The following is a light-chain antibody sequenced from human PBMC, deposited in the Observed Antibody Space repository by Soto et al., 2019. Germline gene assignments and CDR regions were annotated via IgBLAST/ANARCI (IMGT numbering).Light chain of an antibody. CDR1: QSVSSSF. V-gene: IGKV3-20*01. J-gene: IGKJ4*01. CDR2: GAS. Sequence: EIVWTQSPGTLSLSPGERATLSCRASQSVSSSFLAWYQQKPGQAPRLLIYGASSRATGIPDRFSGSGSGTDFTLTLSRLEPEDFAVYYCQQYDSSPLTFGGGTKVEIK. CDR3: QQYDSSPLT.